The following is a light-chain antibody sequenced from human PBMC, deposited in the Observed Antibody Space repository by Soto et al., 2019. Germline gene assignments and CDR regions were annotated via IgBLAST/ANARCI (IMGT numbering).Light chain of an antibody. V-gene: IGLV1-40*01. Sequence: QSVLTQPPSVSGAPGQRVTISCTGSSSNIGAGYDVHWYQRLPGTAPKVLIYGNNNRPSGVPDRFSGSKSGTSATLAITGLQADDEADYYCQSYDSSLRGSHVFGTGTKLTVL. CDR1: SSNIGAGYD. CDR2: GNN. J-gene: IGLJ1*01. CDR3: QSYDSSLRGSHV.